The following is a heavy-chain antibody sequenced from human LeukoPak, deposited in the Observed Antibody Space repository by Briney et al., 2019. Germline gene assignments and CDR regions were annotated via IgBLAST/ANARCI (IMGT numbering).Heavy chain of an antibody. J-gene: IGHJ3*01. V-gene: IGHV4-30-2*01. CDR3: ANADRFCSGSCHVPDAFDF. CDR1: GSSISSSDYF. Sequence: SETLSLTCTVSGSSISSSDYFWTWIRQPPGKGLEWIVYIFDSGRTDFNPSLKSRVTISVDRPKNQFSLRLSSVTAADTAVYYCANADRFCSGSCHVPDAFDFWGQGTMVTVSS. CDR2: IFDSGRT. D-gene: IGHD2-15*01.